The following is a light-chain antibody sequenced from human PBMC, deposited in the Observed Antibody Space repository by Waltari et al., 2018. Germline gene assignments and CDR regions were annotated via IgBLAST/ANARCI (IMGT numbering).Light chain of an antibody. V-gene: IGKV3-20*01. CDR2: GAA. CDR1: QSVSSSY. CDR3: QQYGSSPPIT. Sequence: EIVLTQSPVTLSLSPGERATLPCRASQSVSSSYLAWYQQKPGQAPTLLIYGAASRATGIPDRFSGSGSGTDFTLTISRLEPEDFAVYYCQQYGSSPPITFGQGTRLEIK. J-gene: IGKJ5*01.